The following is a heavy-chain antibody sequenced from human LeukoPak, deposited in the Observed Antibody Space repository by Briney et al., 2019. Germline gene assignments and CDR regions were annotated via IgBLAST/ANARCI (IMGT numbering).Heavy chain of an antibody. CDR2: ISYGGST. CDR1: GVSVSSSHY. CDR3: AKSTYYYDTFVNAFDL. J-gene: IGHJ3*01. D-gene: IGHD3-22*01. V-gene: IGHV4-39*07. Sequence: SETLSLTCTASGVSVSSSHYWGWLRQPPGKGLEWIASISYGGSTYYNASLRSRVTTSVDTSKNQFSLELSSVTAADTAVYYCAKSTYYYDTFVNAFDLWGQGTVVTVSS.